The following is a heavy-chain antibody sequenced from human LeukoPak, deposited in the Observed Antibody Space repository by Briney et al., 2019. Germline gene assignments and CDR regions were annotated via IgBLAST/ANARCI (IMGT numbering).Heavy chain of an antibody. Sequence: SETLSLTCSVSGGSITTYYWNWIRQPPGRGLEWIGSISYSGSTNYNPSLKSRVTVSMDTSKNRFSLKLSFLTAADTAVYYCARGRSRSYTSSTLDYWGQGTLVTVAS. CDR3: ARGRSRSYTSSTLDY. CDR2: ISYSGST. CDR1: GGSITTYY. V-gene: IGHV4-59*01. J-gene: IGHJ4*02. D-gene: IGHD5/OR15-5a*01.